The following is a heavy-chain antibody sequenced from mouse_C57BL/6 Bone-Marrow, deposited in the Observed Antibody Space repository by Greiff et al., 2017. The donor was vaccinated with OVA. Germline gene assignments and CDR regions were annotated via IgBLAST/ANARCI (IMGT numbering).Heavy chain of an antibody. CDR1: GYTFTSYG. D-gene: IGHD3-3*01. Sequence: QVQLQQSGAELARPGASVKLSCKASGYTFTSYGISWVKQRTGQGLEWIGEIYPRSGNTYYNEKFKGKATLTVDKSSSTAYMQLSSLTSEDSAVYYCGEGDFFAYWGQGTLVTVSA. CDR3: GEGDFFAY. J-gene: IGHJ3*01. CDR2: IYPRSGNT. V-gene: IGHV1-81*01.